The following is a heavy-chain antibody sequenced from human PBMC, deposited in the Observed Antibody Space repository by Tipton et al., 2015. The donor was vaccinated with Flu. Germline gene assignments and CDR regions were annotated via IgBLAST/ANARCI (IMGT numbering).Heavy chain of an antibody. V-gene: IGHV4-39*07. J-gene: IGHJ4*02. CDR2: FYTSGST. D-gene: IGHD3-10*01. Sequence: GLVKPSETLSLTCTVSGGSISSSSYYWGWIRQPPGKGLEWIGRFYTSGSTNYHPSLKSRVTMSVDTSKNQFSLRLTSVTAADTAVYYCARGSGSGTYVVFDYWGQGTLVTVSS. CDR3: ARGSGSGTYVVFDY. CDR1: GGSISSSSYY.